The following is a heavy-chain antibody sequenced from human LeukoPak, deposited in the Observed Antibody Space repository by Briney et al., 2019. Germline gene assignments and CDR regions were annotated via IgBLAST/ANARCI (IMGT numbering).Heavy chain of an antibody. CDR3: AKSDYGDGNFDY. CDR1: GFTFTTYW. CDR2: IKYDGSTS. D-gene: IGHD4-17*01. V-gene: IGHV3-74*01. J-gene: IGHJ4*02. Sequence: GGSLRLSREASGFTFTTYWIHWVRQGPGKGLVWVSRIKYDGSTSNYADSVKGRFTISRDNAKNTVYLQMNSLRAEDTAVYYCAKSDYGDGNFDYWGQGTLVTVSS.